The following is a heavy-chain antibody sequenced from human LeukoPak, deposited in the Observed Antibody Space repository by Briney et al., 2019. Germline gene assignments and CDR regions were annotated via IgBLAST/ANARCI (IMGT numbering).Heavy chain of an antibody. CDR3: AREIRDYYDSSGYYFDY. CDR1: GFTFSSYA. J-gene: IGHJ4*02. D-gene: IGHD3-22*01. CDR2: ISYDGSNK. V-gene: IGHV3-30*04. Sequence: GRSLRLSCAASGFTFSSYAMHWVRQAPGKGLEWVAVISYDGSNKYYADSVKGRFTISRDNSKNTLYLQMNSLRAEDTAVYYRAREIRDYYDSSGYYFDYWGQGTLVTVSS.